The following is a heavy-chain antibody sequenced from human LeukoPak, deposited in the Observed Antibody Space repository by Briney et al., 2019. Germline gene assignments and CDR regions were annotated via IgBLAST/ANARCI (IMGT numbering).Heavy chain of an antibody. J-gene: IGHJ4*02. D-gene: IGHD6-13*01. CDR1: GFSFSIYA. CDR3: ARANRLTAAATGGYFDC. V-gene: IGHV3-30-3*01. CDR2: ISYDGANK. Sequence: PGGSLRLSCAASGFSFSIYAIHWVRQAPGKGLEWVALISYDGANKDYADSVKGRFTVSRDNSRNTVYLQMNSLRPEDTAVYYCARANRLTAAATGGYFDCWGQGTLVPVSS.